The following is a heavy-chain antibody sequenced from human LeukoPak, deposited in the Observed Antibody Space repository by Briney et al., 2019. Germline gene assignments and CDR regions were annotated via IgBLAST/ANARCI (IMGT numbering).Heavy chain of an antibody. D-gene: IGHD2-15*01. CDR2: FDPEDGET. Sequence: ASVKVSYKVSGYTLTELSMHWVRQAPGKGLEWMGGFDPEDGETIYAQKFQGRVTMTEDTSTDTAYMELRSLRSDDTAVYYCAREGPPSGADGILDDAFDIWGQGTMVTVSS. V-gene: IGHV1-24*01. CDR3: AREGPPSGADGILDDAFDI. J-gene: IGHJ3*02. CDR1: GYTLTELS.